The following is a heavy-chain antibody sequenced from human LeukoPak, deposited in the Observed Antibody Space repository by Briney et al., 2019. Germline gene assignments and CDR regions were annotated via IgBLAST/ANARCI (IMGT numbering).Heavy chain of an antibody. CDR3: ARDLNWAFDY. D-gene: IGHD7-27*01. V-gene: IGHV3-48*01. J-gene: IGHJ4*02. CDR2: ISGSSGNI. CDR1: GFTFSTYS. Sequence: PGRSLRLSCAASGFTFSTYSMNWGRQAPGKGLEWVSYISGSSGNIDYADSVKGRFTVSSDNAENSLYLQMNSMRAEDTAVYYCARDLNWAFDYWGQGTLVTVSS.